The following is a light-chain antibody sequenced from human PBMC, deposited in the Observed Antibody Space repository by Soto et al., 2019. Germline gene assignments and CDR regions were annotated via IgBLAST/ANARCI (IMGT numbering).Light chain of an antibody. CDR2: AAS. Sequence: DIQMTQSPSSLSASVGDRVTITCRASQSISSYLNWYQQKPGKAPKLLIYAASSLQSGVPSRFSGSRSGTDFTLTISILQPEDFATYYCQQSYSTPPITFGQVTRLEIK. CDR3: QQSYSTPPIT. V-gene: IGKV1-39*01. J-gene: IGKJ5*01. CDR1: QSISSY.